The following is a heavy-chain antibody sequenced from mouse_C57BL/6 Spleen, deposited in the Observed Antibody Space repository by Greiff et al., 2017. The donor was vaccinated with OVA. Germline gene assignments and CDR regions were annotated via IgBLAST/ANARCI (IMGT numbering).Heavy chain of an antibody. Sequence: QVQLQQPGAELVRPGTSVKLSCKASGYTFTSYWMHWVKQRPGQGLEWIGVIDPSDSYTNYNQKFKRKATLTVDTSSSTAYMQLSSLTSEDSAVYYCARGGAAQEAMDYWGQGTSVTVSS. D-gene: IGHD3-2*02. CDR2: IDPSDSYT. CDR1: GYTFTSYW. V-gene: IGHV1-59*01. J-gene: IGHJ4*01. CDR3: ARGGAAQEAMDY.